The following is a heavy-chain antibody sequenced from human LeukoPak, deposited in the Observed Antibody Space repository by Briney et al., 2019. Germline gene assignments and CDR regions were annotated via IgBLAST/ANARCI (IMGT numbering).Heavy chain of an antibody. CDR2: ISYDGSNK. D-gene: IGHD3-10*01. V-gene: IGHV3-30*18. CDR1: GFTFSSYG. CDR3: AKGPYGSGSCDVDY. Sequence: PGGSLRLSCAASGFTFSSYGMHWVRQAPGKGLEWVAVISYDGSNKYYADSVKGRFTISRDNSKNTLYLQMNSLRAEDTAVYYCAKGPYGSGSCDVDYWGQGTLVTVSS. J-gene: IGHJ4*02.